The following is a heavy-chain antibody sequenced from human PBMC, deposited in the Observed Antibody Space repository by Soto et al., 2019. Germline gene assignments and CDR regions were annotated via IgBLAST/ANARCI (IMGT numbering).Heavy chain of an antibody. CDR3: ASHYDMWSGYLSPVDY. J-gene: IGHJ4*02. CDR1: GYTFSDYY. CDR2: IDTSGTKI. Sequence: QVQLVESGGDLVKPGGSLRLSCAASGYTFSDYYMSWIRQAPGKGLEWISYIDTSGTKIYYADSVKGRFNITRDNAKNSLYLEMNSLRDEYTAVYYCASHYDMWSGYLSPVDYWGQGTLVTVSS. D-gene: IGHD3-3*01. V-gene: IGHV3-11*01.